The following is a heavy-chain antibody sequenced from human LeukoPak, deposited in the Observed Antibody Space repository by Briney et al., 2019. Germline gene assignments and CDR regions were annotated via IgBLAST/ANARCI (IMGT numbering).Heavy chain of an antibody. CDR2: IYYSGST. J-gene: IGHJ4*02. CDR1: GGSISSYY. V-gene: IGHV4-59*12. Sequence: SETLSLTCTVSGGSISSYYWSWIRQPPGKGLEWIGYIYYSGSTNYNPSLKSRVTISVDTSKNQFSLKLSSVTAADTAVYYCARSSYGNFDYWGQGTLVTVSS. D-gene: IGHD5-18*01. CDR3: ARSSYGNFDY.